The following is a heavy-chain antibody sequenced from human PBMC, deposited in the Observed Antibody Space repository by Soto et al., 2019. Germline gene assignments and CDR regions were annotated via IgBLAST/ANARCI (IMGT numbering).Heavy chain of an antibody. CDR1: GYSFTSYW. Sequence: PGESLKISCKGSGYSFTSYWIGWVRQMPGKGLECMGIIYPGDSDTRYSPSFQGQVTISADKSISTAYLQWSSLKASDTAMYYCAIKALVVPAGYAFDIWGQGTMVTVSS. CDR3: AIKALVVPAGYAFDI. D-gene: IGHD2-2*01. CDR2: IYPGDSDT. V-gene: IGHV5-51*01. J-gene: IGHJ3*02.